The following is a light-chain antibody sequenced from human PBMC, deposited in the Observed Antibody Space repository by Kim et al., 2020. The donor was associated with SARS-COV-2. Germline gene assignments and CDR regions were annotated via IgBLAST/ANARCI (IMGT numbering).Light chain of an antibody. CDR1: QSVSSH. V-gene: IGKV3-11*02. CDR2: DAS. CDR3: QQRSNWPLT. J-gene: IGKJ4*01. Sequence: WSPGERATLSCRASQSVSSHLAWYQQRPGQAPRLLIYDASNRATGIPARFSGSGSGRDFTLTIGNLEPEDFAVYYCQQRSNWPLTFGGGTKVDIK.